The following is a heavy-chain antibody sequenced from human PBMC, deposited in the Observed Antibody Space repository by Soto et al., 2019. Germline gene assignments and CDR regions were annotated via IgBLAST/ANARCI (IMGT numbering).Heavy chain of an antibody. D-gene: IGHD3-22*01. Sequence: QVQLVQSGAEVKKPGASVKVSCKASGYTFTSYGISWVRQAPGQGLEWMGWISAYNGNTNYAQKLQGRVTMTTDTCTSTAYMELRSLRSDDTAVYYCARDRYYDSSGPPRFDRWGQGTLVTVSS. CDR1: GYTFTSYG. V-gene: IGHV1-18*04. J-gene: IGHJ5*02. CDR2: ISAYNGNT. CDR3: ARDRYYDSSGPPRFDR.